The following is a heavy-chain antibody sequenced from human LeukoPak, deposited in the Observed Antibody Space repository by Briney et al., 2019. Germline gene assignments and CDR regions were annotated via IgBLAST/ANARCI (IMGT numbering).Heavy chain of an antibody. CDR1: GYTLTELS. CDR2: FDPEDGGT. Sequence: ALVKVSCKVSGYTLTELSMHWVRQIPGKGLEWRGGFDPEDGGTLYAQKFQGRVTMTEDSSTDTASMELSSLRSEDTAVYYCASLTNPLYDLLTGDRHFDYWGQGTLVTVSS. J-gene: IGHJ4*02. V-gene: IGHV1-24*01. CDR3: ASLTNPLYDLLTGDRHFDY. D-gene: IGHD3-9*01.